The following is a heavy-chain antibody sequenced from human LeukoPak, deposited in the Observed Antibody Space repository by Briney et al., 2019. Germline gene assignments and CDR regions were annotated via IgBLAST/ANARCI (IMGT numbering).Heavy chain of an antibody. J-gene: IGHJ4*02. CDR1: GFTFRSYE. CDR2: ITGNGGTT. D-gene: IGHD5-18*01. CDR3: ANDLGWIQLNLG. V-gene: IGHV3-23*01. Sequence: GGSLRLSCEDSGFTFRSYEMNWVRQAPGKGLEWVSGITGNGGTTYYADSVKGRFTISRDNSRNTVYLQMNSLRAEDTAVYYCANDLGWIQLNLGRGQGTLVTVSS.